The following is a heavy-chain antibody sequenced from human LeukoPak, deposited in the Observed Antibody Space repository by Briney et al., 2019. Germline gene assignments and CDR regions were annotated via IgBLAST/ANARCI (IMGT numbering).Heavy chain of an antibody. J-gene: IGHJ4*02. V-gene: IGHV1-18*01. Sequence: ASVKVSCKASGYTFTSYGISWVRQAPGQGLEWMGWISAYNGNTNYPQKLQGRVTMTTDTSTSTAYMELRSLRSDDTAVYYCARDGGYYDSSGIDYWGQGTLVTVSS. CDR3: ARDGGYYDSSGIDY. CDR2: ISAYNGNT. CDR1: GYTFTSYG. D-gene: IGHD3-22*01.